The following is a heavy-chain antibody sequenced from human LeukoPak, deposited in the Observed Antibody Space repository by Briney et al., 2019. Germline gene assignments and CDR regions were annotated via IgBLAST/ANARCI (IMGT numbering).Heavy chain of an antibody. CDR1: GFTVRNNY. V-gene: IGHV3-21*01. CDR2: ISSSSSYI. J-gene: IGHJ5*02. Sequence: GGSLRLSCAASGFTVRNNYMSWVRQAPGKGLEWVSSISSSSSYIYYADSVKGRFTISRDNAKNSLYLQMNSLRAEDTAVYYCARPAGTEKRNWFDPWGQGTLVTVSS. CDR3: ARPAGTEKRNWFDP.